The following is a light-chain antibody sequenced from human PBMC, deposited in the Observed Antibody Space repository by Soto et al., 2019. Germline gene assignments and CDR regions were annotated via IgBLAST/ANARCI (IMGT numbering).Light chain of an antibody. V-gene: IGKV3-20*01. CDR3: QQYGSSHWT. CDR1: QSVSSSY. CDR2: GAT. Sequence: ELVLTQSPGTLSLSPGERATLSCRASQSVSSSYLAWYQQKPGQAPRLLIYGATSRATGIPDRFSGSGYGTDFTLTISRLEPEDFAVYYCQQYGSSHWTFGQGTKVEIK. J-gene: IGKJ1*01.